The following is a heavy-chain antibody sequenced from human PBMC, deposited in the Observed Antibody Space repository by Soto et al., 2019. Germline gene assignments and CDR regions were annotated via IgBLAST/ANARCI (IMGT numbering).Heavy chain of an antibody. CDR2: IIPILGIA. CDR1: GGTFSSYT. V-gene: IGHV1-69*02. J-gene: IGHJ6*02. Sequence: QVQLVQSGAEAKKPGSSVKVSCKASGGTFSSYTISWVRQAPGQGLEWMGRIIPILGIANYAQKFQGRVTITADKSTSTAYMELSSLRSEDTAVYYCARRYFDGKEGLDYYGMDVWGQGTTVTVSS. CDR3: ARRYFDGKEGLDYYGMDV. D-gene: IGHD3-9*01.